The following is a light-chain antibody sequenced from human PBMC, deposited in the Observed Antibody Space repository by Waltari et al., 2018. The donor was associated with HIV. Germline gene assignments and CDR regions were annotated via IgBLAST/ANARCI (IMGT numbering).Light chain of an antibody. J-gene: IGLJ2*01. CDR1: SSDVGGYNY. CDR2: EVS. Sequence: PGQSITISCTGTSSDVGGYNYVSWYQQHPGKAPKLMIYEVSNRPSGVSNRFSGSKSGNTASLTISGLQAEDEADYYCSSYTSSSTLGYVVFGGGTKLTVL. V-gene: IGLV2-14*01. CDR3: SSYTSSSTLGYVV.